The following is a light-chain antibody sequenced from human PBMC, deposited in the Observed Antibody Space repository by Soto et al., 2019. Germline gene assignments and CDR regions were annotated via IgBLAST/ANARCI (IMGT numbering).Light chain of an antibody. Sequence: EIVXTXXXXTLSLSPGERATLSCRASQSIGSFLACYQQKPGQPPRLLIYDASNRATGIPGRFSGSGSGTDFTLTISSLEPEDFAVYYCQQRGNWPPTFGPGTKVNIK. CDR1: QSIGSF. J-gene: IGKJ3*01. CDR3: QQRGNWPPT. CDR2: DAS. V-gene: IGKV3-11*01.